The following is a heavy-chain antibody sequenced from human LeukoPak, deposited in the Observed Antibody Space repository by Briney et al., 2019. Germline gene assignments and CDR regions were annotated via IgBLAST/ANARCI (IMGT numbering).Heavy chain of an antibody. Sequence: GASVKVSCKASGYTFTSYDINWVRQATGQGLEWMGWMNPNSGNTGYAQKFQGRVTMTRNTSISTAYMELSSLRSEDTAVYYCAIRSSGWYYFDYWGQGTLVTVSS. D-gene: IGHD6-19*01. CDR1: GYTFTSYD. CDR2: MNPNSGNT. V-gene: IGHV1-8*01. J-gene: IGHJ4*02. CDR3: AIRSSGWYYFDY.